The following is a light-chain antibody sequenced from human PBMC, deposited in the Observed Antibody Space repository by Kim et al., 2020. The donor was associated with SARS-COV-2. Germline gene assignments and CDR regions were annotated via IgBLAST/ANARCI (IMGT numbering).Light chain of an antibody. CDR1: KLGDKY. J-gene: IGLJ3*02. CDR3: QAWDSSTASWV. V-gene: IGLV3-1*01. CDR2: QDS. Sequence: PGQPASITCSGDKLGDKYACWYQQKPGQSPVLVIYQDSKRPSGIPERFSGSNSGNTATLTISGTQAMDEADYYCQAWDSSTASWVFGGGTQLTVL.